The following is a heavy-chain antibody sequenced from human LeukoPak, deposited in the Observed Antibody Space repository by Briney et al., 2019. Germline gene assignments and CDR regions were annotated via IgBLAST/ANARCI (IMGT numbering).Heavy chain of an antibody. V-gene: IGHV1-2*02. CDR1: GHTFTGYY. CDR2: INPNSGGT. D-gene: IGHD2-15*01. Sequence: ASVKVSCKASGHTFTGYYMHWVRQAPGQGLDWMGWINPNSGGTNYAQKFQGRVTMTRDTSISTAYMELNSLRPEDTAVYYCARVIWGHMDVWGKGTTVTISS. CDR3: ARVIWGHMDV. J-gene: IGHJ6*03.